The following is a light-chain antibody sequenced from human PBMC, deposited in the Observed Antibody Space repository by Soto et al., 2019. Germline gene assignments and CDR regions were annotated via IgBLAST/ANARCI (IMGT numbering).Light chain of an antibody. CDR2: GAS. Sequence: EIVITQSPSTLSVSPGERATLSCRASQSVSSNLAWYQQKPGLAPSLLIYGASTRATGIPARFSGSGSGTEFTLTISSLQSEDFAVYYCQQYNNWPFTFGQGTKVDIK. V-gene: IGKV3-15*01. CDR1: QSVSSN. J-gene: IGKJ2*01. CDR3: QQYNNWPFT.